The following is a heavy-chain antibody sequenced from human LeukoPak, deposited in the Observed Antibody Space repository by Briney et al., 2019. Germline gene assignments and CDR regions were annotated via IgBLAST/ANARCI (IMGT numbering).Heavy chain of an antibody. CDR2: IYYSGST. CDR3: ARHSTMEDFWSGYTNYYYGMDV. V-gene: IGHV4-59*08. CDR1: GGSISSYY. D-gene: IGHD3-3*01. Sequence: SETLSLTCTVSGGSISSYYWSWIRQPPGKGLEWIGYIYYSGSTNYNPSLKSRVTISVDTSKNQFSLKLSSVTAADTAVYYCARHSTMEDFWSGYTNYYYGMDVWGQGTTVTASS. J-gene: IGHJ6*02.